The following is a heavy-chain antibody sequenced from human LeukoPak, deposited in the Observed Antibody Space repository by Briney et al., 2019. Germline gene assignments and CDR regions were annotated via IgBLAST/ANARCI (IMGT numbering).Heavy chain of an antibody. CDR1: GESFSGYY. CDR3: ARGTYNDYRRRQGNWFDP. J-gene: IGHJ5*02. V-gene: IGHV4-34*01. D-gene: IGHD3-16*01. CDR2: INHSGST. Sequence: PSETLSLTCAVYGESFSGYYWSWIRQPPGKGLEWIGEINHSGSTNYNPSLKSRVSISVDTSKSQFSLNVRSVTAADTAVYYCARGTYNDYRRRQGNWFDPWGQGTLVTVSS.